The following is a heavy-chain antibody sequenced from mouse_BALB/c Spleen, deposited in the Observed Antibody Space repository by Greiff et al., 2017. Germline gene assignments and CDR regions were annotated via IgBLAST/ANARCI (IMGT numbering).Heavy chain of an antibody. V-gene: IGHV2-6-7*01. J-gene: IGHJ4*01. CDR1: GFSLTGYG. D-gene: IGHD2-4*01. CDR2: IWGDGST. CDR3: ARSYDYDELYYAMDY. Sequence: VNLVESGPGLVAPSQSLSITCTVSGFSLTGYGVNWVRQPPGKGLEWLGMIWGDGSTDYNSALKSRLSISKDNSKSQVFLKMNSLQTDDTARYYCARSYDYDELYYAMDYWGQGTSVTVSS.